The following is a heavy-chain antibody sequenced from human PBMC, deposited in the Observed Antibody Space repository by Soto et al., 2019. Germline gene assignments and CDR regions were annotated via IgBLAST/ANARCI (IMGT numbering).Heavy chain of an antibody. D-gene: IGHD2-2*01. CDR2: IIPIFGTA. CDR1: GGTFSSYA. Sequence: QVQLVQSGAEVKKPGSSVKVSCKASGGTFSSYAISWVRQAPGQGLEWMGGIIPIFGTANYAQKFQGRVTITADESTSTAYMDLSSLRSEDTAVYYCERGYCSSTSCSHSYGMDVWGQGTTVTVSS. J-gene: IGHJ6*02. V-gene: IGHV1-69*01. CDR3: ERGYCSSTSCSHSYGMDV.